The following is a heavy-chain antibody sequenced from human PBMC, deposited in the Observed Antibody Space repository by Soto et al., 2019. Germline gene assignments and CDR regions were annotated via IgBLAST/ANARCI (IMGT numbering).Heavy chain of an antibody. D-gene: IGHD3-22*01. J-gene: IGHJ4*02. Sequence: GGSLRLSCAASGFSFSGYAMSWVRQAPGKGLEWVSAFSGSGGRTYYADSVKGRFTISRDNSKNTLYLQMNSLRAEDTAVYYCAKERTSSGYFDYWGQGTLVTVSS. V-gene: IGHV3-23*01. CDR3: AKERTSSGYFDY. CDR1: GFSFSGYA. CDR2: FSGSGGRT.